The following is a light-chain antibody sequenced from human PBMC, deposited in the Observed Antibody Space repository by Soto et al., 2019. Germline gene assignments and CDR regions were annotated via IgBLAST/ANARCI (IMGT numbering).Light chain of an antibody. CDR3: QQYNSYSWT. J-gene: IGKJ1*01. CDR1: QGISNW. V-gene: IGKV1-5*01. CDR2: DAS. Sequence: DIQMTQSPSTLSASVGDRVTLTCRASQGISNWLAWYQQKIGKAPKLLIYDASILENGVPSRFSGSGSGSEFTLTISSLQPDDFATYYCQQYNSYSWTFGPGTKVEIK.